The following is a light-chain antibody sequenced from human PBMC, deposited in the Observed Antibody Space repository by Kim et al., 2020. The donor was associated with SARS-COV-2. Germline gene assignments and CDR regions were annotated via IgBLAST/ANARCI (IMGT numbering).Light chain of an antibody. Sequence: ALTVTCTGQGNSVRSYYAGSCQQKPGEAPALLMYDENNRPPGVPHRLSASNSGDTASLDIAGGQADDEADYYCCCRDRSGKKLVFGGGTRLTVL. J-gene: IGLJ3*02. CDR1: SVRSYY. V-gene: IGLV3-19*01. CDR2: DEN. CDR3: CCRDRSGKKLV.